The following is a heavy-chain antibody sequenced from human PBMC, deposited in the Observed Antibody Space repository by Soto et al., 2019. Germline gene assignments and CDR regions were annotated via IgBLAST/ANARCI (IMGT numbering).Heavy chain of an antibody. J-gene: IGHJ6*04. V-gene: IGHV4-59*01. D-gene: IGHD5-12*01. CDR3: ARASGYSGQDYYYYYGMDV. Sequence: PSETLSLTCTVSGDSISSYYWSWIRQPPWKGLEWIGYIYYSGSTNYNPSLKSRVTISVDTSKNQFSLKLSSVTAADTAVYYCARASGYSGQDYYYYYGMDVWGKGTTVT. CDR1: GDSISSYY. CDR2: IYYSGST.